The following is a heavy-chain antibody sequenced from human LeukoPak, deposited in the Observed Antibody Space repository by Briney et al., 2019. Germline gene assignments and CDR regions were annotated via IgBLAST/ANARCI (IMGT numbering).Heavy chain of an antibody. CDR2: IIPIFGTA. CDR3: AREEGAELTPFDP. D-gene: IGHD1-14*01. V-gene: IGHV1-69*13. Sequence: ASVKVSCKASGGTFSSYAISWVRQAPGQGLEWMGGIIPIFGTANYAQKFQGRVTITADESTSTAYMELSSLRSEDTAVYYCAREEGAELTPFDPWGQGTLVTVSS. CDR1: GGTFSSYA. J-gene: IGHJ5*02.